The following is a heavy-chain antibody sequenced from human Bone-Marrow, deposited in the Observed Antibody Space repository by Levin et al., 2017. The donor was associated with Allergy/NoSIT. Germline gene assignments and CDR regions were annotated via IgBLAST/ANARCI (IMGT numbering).Heavy chain of an antibody. CDR1: GFTFTTYW. D-gene: IGHD3-10*01. CDR2: INSDGTKT. J-gene: IGHJ3*02. CDR3: ARGVWDPMVRGVTPNDAFDI. Sequence: PGGSLRLSCAVSGFTFTTYWMHWVRQVPGKGLVWVSRINSDGTKTTYADSVKGRFTISRDNAKNTLYLQMNSLRAEDKAVYYCARGVWDPMVRGVTPNDAFDIWGQGTMVTVSS. V-gene: IGHV3-74*01.